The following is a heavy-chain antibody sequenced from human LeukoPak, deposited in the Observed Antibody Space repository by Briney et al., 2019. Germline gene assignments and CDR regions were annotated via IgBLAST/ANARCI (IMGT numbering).Heavy chain of an antibody. J-gene: IGHJ4*02. D-gene: IGHD3-22*01. CDR2: INPSGGST. V-gene: IGHV1-46*01. Sequence: GASVKVSCKASGYTFTSYYMHWVRQAPGQGLEWMGIINPSGGSTSYAQKFQGRVTMTTDTSTSTAYMELRSLRSDDTAVYYCARDSRYWGSGYSYYFDYWGQGTLVTVSS. CDR1: GYTFTSYY. CDR3: ARDSRYWGSGYSYYFDY.